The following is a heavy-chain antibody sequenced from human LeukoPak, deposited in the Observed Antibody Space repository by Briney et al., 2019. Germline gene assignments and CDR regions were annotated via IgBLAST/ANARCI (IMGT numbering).Heavy chain of an antibody. CDR2: IYYSGST. Sequence: SETLSLTCAVSGGSISSGGYSWSWIRQPPGKGLEWIGYIYYSGSTNYNPSLKSRVTISVDTSKNQFSLKLSPVTAADTAVYYCARDERYSYGYAYWGQGTLVTVSS. D-gene: IGHD5-18*01. CDR1: GGSISSGGYS. CDR3: ARDERYSYGYAY. J-gene: IGHJ4*02. V-gene: IGHV4-61*08.